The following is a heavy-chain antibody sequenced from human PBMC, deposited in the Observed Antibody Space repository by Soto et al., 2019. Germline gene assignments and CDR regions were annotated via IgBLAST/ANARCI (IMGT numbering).Heavy chain of an antibody. D-gene: IGHD6-13*01. Sequence: SETLSLTCTVSGGSISSSSYYWGWIRQPPGKGLEWIGSIYYSGSTYYNPSLKSRVTISVDTSKNQFSLKLSSVTAADTAVYYCARYPRSSWPYYYYYYMDVWGKGTTVTVSS. CDR3: ARYPRSSWPYYYYYYMDV. J-gene: IGHJ6*03. CDR2: IYYSGST. V-gene: IGHV4-39*01. CDR1: GGSISSSSYY.